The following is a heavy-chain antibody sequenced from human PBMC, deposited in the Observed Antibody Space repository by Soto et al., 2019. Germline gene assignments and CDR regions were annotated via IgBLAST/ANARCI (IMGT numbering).Heavy chain of an antibody. CDR3: ARSLRTGPRFEY. V-gene: IGHV4-59*08. CDR1: GGSISSYY. J-gene: IGHJ4*02. CDR2: IYYSGST. Sequence: PSETLSLTCTVSGGSISSYYWSWIRQPPGKGLEWIGYIYYSGSTNYNPSLKSRVTISVDTSKNQFSLKLSSVTAADTAVYYCARSLRTGPRFEYWGQGTLVTVSS.